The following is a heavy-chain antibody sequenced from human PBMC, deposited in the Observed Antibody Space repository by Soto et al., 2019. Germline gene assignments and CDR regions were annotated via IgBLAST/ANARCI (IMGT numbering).Heavy chain of an antibody. J-gene: IGHJ2*01. V-gene: IGHV1-69*12. CDR1: GSTFSSYA. Sequence: QVQLVQSGAEVKKPGSSVKVSCKASGSTFSSYAISWVRQAPGQGLEWVGGIIPIFGTANYAQRFQGRVTITADEPTSPAYMELSSLSSEDTAVYYCAREDPGGYFDLWGRGTLVTVSS. D-gene: IGHD3-10*01. CDR3: AREDPGGYFDL. CDR2: IIPIFGTA.